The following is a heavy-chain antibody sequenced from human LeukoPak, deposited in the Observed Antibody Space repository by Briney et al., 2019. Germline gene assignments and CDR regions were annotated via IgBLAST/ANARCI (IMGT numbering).Heavy chain of an antibody. CDR1: GYTFTGYY. Sequence: ASVKVSCKASGYTFTGYYMHWVRLAPGQGLEWMGWINPNSGGTNYAQKFQGRVTMTRDTSISTAYMELSRLRSDDTAVYYCASLYGSGSYSHYDYWGQGTLVTVSS. D-gene: IGHD3-10*01. CDR3: ASLYGSGSYSHYDY. CDR2: INPNSGGT. J-gene: IGHJ4*02. V-gene: IGHV1-2*02.